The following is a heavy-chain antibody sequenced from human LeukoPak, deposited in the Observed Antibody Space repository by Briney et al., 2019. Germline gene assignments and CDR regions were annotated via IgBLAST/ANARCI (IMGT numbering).Heavy chain of an antibody. CDR2: INPNSGGT. CDR3: ARDGPAGGTMITPEYYYYYYGMDV. V-gene: IGHV1-2*02. J-gene: IGHJ6*02. Sequence: ASVKVSCKASGYTFTGYYMHWVRQAPGQGLEWMGWINPNSGGTNYAQKFQGRVTMTRDTSISTAYMELSRLRSDDTAVYYCARDGPAGGTMITPEYYYYYYGMDVWGQGTTVTVSS. CDR1: GYTFTGYY. D-gene: IGHD2-15*01.